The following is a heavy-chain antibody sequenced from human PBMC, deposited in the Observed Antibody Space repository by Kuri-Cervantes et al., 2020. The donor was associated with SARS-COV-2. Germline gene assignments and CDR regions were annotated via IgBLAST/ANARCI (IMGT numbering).Heavy chain of an antibody. Sequence: GGSLRLSCAASGFTFDDYTMHWVRQAPGKGLEWVSLISWDGGSTYYADSVKGRFTISRDNSKNTLYLQMNSLRAEDTAVYYCAKSFFGSGEYYYGMDVWGQGTTVTGSS. J-gene: IGHJ6*02. CDR3: AKSFFGSGEYYYGMDV. D-gene: IGHD3-3*01. CDR2: ISWDGGST. CDR1: GFTFDDYT. V-gene: IGHV3-43*01.